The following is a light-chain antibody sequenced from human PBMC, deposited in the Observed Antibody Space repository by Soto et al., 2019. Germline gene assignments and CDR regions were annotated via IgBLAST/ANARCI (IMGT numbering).Light chain of an antibody. V-gene: IGKV3-20*01. Sequence: EIVLTQSPGTLSLSPGERATLSCGASQSVSSNYLAWYQQKRGRAPRLIIYGASSRETGIPDRFSGSGAGTECSRTISRLEPEDFEVDYCQQYGSSTLTFGGGTKVDIK. CDR2: GAS. CDR3: QQYGSSTLT. J-gene: IGKJ4*01. CDR1: QSVSSNY.